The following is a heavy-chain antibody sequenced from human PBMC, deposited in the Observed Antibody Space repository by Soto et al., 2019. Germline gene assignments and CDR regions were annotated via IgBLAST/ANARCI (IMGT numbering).Heavy chain of an antibody. J-gene: IGHJ6*02. CDR1: GFTFSSYA. Sequence: EVQLLESGGGLVQPGGSLRLSCAASGFTFSSYAMKWVRQAPGKGLECVSLIGESGTPTYYADSVKGRFTISRDNSGNTLFLEMYSLRAEDTAVYYCARYIPGVRYYGMDVWGQGTTVTVS. V-gene: IGHV3-23*01. CDR2: IGESGTPT. CDR3: ARYIPGVRYYGMDV. D-gene: IGHD2-2*01.